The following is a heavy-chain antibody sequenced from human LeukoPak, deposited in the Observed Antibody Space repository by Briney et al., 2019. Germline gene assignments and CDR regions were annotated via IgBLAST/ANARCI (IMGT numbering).Heavy chain of an antibody. V-gene: IGHV5-51*01. D-gene: IGHD3-10*01. CDR1: GYSFTSYW. Sequence: GESLKISCKGSGYSFTSYWIGWVRQLPGKGLEWMGIIYPGDSDTRYSPSFQGQVTISADKSISTAYLQWSSLKASDTAMYYCARHVGFGELFIHPHAFDIWGQGTMVTVSS. CDR3: ARHVGFGELFIHPHAFDI. CDR2: IYPGDSDT. J-gene: IGHJ3*02.